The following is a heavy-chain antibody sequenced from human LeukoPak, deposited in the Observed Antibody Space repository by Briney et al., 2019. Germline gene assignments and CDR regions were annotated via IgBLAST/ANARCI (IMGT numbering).Heavy chain of an antibody. CDR1: GFTFSSYG. D-gene: IGHD2-2*01. J-gene: IGHJ4*02. V-gene: IGHV3-30*02. Sequence: GGSLRLSCAASGFTFSSYGMHWVRQAPGKGLEWVAFIRYDGSNKYYADSVKRRFTSSRDNAKNTLYLQMNSLRAENPPVYYCARDSSSTDSRGQGTLVTVSS. CDR2: IRYDGSNK. CDR3: ARDSSSTDS.